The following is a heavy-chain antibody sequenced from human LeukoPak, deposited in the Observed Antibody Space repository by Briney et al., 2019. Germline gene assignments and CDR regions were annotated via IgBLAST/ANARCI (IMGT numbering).Heavy chain of an antibody. CDR3: ARDLPPYYFDY. Sequence: GGSLRLSCTASGFTFSSYAMSWVRQAPGKGLEWVSALSGSGGNTYYADSVKGRFTISRDNSKNTLYLQMNSLRAEDTAVYYCARDLPPYYFDYWGQGTLVTVSS. V-gene: IGHV3-23*01. CDR2: LSGSGGNT. CDR1: GFTFSSYA. J-gene: IGHJ4*02.